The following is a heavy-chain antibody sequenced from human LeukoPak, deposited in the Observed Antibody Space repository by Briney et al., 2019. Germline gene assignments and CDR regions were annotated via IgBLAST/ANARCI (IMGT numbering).Heavy chain of an antibody. CDR2: ISSSSSYI. V-gene: IGHV3-21*01. CDR3: ARVTEAPYYFDY. CDR1: GFTFSSYS. Sequence: PGGSLRLSCAASGFTFSSYSMNWVRQAPAKGLEWVSSISSSSSYIYYADSVKGRFTISRDNAKNSLYLQMNSLRAEDTAVYYCARVTEAPYYFDYWGQGTLVTVSS. J-gene: IGHJ4*02.